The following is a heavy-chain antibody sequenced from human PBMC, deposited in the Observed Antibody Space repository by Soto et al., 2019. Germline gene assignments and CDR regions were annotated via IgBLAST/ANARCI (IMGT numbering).Heavy chain of an antibody. Sequence: RSLTCTVSGGSIISGGHYWSWIRQHPGKGLEWIGYIYYSGSTYYSPSLKSRVSLSVDTSKNQFSLKLSSVTAADTAVYYCARDIRWAAAATDQLDYFDCWGQGSLVTVSS. V-gene: IGHV4-31*03. J-gene: IGHJ4*02. D-gene: IGHD2-15*01. CDR2: IYYSGST. CDR1: GGSIISGGHY. CDR3: ARDIRWAAAATDQLDYFDC.